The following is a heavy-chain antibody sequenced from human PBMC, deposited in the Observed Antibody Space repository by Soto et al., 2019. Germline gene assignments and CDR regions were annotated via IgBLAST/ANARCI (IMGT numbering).Heavy chain of an antibody. CDR2: VSGRGGDT. J-gene: IGHJ4*02. Sequence: DVHLLQSGGGLVQPGGSLRLSCAASGFSFSSFALSWVRQSPGKGLEWVAAVSGRGGDTYYANSVKGRFTISRDNSQNTLFLQMNSLRAEDSAIYYCAKDPNYDFWSGFSAVYFDYWGQGTRVTVSS. CDR3: AKDPNYDFWSGFSAVYFDY. D-gene: IGHD3-3*01. V-gene: IGHV3-23*01. CDR1: GFSFSSFA.